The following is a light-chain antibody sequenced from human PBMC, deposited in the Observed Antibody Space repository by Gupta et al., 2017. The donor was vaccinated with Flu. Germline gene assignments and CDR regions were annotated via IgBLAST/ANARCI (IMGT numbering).Light chain of an antibody. V-gene: IGKV3-20*01. CDR3: HQYGASPRA. CDR1: QSVSNNF. Sequence: RAPLSCRASQSVSNNFLAWYQQKPGQAPRLLIYGATTRAAGIPDRFGGSGSGTDFTLTISRLEPEDCAVYYCHQYGASPRAFGQGTKV. J-gene: IGKJ1*01. CDR2: GAT.